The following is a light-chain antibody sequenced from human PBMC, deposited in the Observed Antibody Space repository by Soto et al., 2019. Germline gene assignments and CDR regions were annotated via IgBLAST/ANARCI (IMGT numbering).Light chain of an antibody. CDR2: RND. V-gene: IGLV1-47*01. CDR1: TPNIGTNY. CDR3: AAWDDSLSGFHV. Sequence: QSVLTQPPSASGTPGQRVTISCSGSTPNIGTNYVYWYQQLPGTAPRLLIYRNDQRPSGVPDRFSGSKSGTSASLAISGLRSEDEADYFCAAWDDSLSGFHVFGTGTEVTVL. J-gene: IGLJ1*01.